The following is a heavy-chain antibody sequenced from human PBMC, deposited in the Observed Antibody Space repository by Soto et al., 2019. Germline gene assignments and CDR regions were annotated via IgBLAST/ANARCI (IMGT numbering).Heavy chain of an antibody. CDR3: ARAPLWDIVATYDY. CDR2: ISAYSGNT. CDR1: GYTFTSYG. J-gene: IGHJ4*02. D-gene: IGHD5-12*01. V-gene: IGHV1-18*04. Sequence: ASVKFSCTASGYTFTSYGISWVRQAPGQGLEWMGWISAYSGNTNYAQKPQGRVTMTTDTSTSTAYMELRSLRSDDTAVYYCARAPLWDIVATYDYWGQGTLVTVSS.